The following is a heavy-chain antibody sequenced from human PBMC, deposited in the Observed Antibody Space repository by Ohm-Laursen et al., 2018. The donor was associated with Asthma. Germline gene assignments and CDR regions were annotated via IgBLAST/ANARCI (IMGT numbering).Heavy chain of an antibody. V-gene: IGHV3-30*18. D-gene: IGHD3-10*01. CDR3: AKDLETYGSYLGDSGGIDY. Sequence: SLRLSCAASGFTFSANAFHWVRQAPGKGLEWVAIISFDGSKKYYAESVKGRFTISRDNSKNTVSLQMNSLRVEDTAVYYCAKDLETYGSYLGDSGGIDYWGQGTLVTVSS. CDR2: ISFDGSKK. J-gene: IGHJ4*02. CDR1: GFTFSANA.